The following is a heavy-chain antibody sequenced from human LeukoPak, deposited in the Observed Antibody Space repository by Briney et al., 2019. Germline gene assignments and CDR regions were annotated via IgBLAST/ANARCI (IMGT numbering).Heavy chain of an antibody. CDR2: ISFGGSNE. D-gene: IGHD3-10*01. V-gene: IGHV3-30-3*01. CDR3: ARGSWFGELLPFDY. J-gene: IGHJ4*02. CDR1: EFIFDSYA. Sequence: GGSLRLSCAASEFIFDSYAMHWVRQAPGKGLEWVAVISFGGSNEYYTDSVRGRFSISRDNSKNTLYLQMNSLSAEDTAVYYCARGSWFGELLPFDYWGQGTLVTVSS.